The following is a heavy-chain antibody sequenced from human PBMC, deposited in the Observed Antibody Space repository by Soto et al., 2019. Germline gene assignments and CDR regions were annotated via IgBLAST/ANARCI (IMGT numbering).Heavy chain of an antibody. D-gene: IGHD3-10*01. V-gene: IGHV3-21*01. CDR1: GFTFSTYA. Sequence: GGSLRLSCAASGFTFSTYAMNWIRQAPGKGLEWVSSISVYSDYIYYADSVKGRLIISRDNATNSLYLQMNSLGADDTAIYYCARDRITMVRGGRDFDFWGQGTLVTVSS. CDR3: ARDRITMVRGGRDFDF. J-gene: IGHJ4*02. CDR2: ISVYSDYI.